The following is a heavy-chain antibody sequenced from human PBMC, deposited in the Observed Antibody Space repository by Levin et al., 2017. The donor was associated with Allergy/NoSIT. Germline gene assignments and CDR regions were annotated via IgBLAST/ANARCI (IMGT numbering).Heavy chain of an antibody. V-gene: IGHV4-31*03. CDR3: ARGRDAYKLGF. D-gene: IGHD1-14*01. J-gene: IGHJ4*02. CDR1: GGSVSSGVYY. Sequence: LRLSCTVSGGSVSSGVYYWGWIRQHPGKGLECIGYIHPSGSTYYNPSLNSRVTMSVDMSKNQISLKMISVTAADTAVYYCARGRDAYKLGFWGQGTLVTVSS. CDR2: IHPSGST.